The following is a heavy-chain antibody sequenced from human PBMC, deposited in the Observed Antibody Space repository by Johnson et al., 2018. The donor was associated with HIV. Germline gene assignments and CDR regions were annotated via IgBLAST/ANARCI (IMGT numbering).Heavy chain of an antibody. Sequence: VQLVESGGGLVQPGRSLRLSCTASGFTFGDYAMSWFRQAPGKGLEWVGLIRSKPHGGTTEYAASVTGRFTISRDDSKSIAFLQMNSLKTEDTGVYYCSRELSSIVVVSVAAIWGQGTKVTVSS. D-gene: IGHD2-15*01. V-gene: IGHV3-49*03. CDR1: GFTFGDYA. CDR3: SRELSSIVVVSVAAI. J-gene: IGHJ3*02. CDR2: IRSKPHGGTT.